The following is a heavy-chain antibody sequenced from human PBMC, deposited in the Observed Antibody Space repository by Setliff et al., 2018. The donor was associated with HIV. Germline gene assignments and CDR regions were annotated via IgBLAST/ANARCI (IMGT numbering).Heavy chain of an antibody. D-gene: IGHD2-15*01. CDR3: AKAFVRYCSGGSCFDY. V-gene: IGHV3-23*01. J-gene: IGHJ4*02. Sequence: GGSLRLSCAASGFTFSSYAMSWVRQAPGKGLEWVSAISGSGGSTYYADSVKGRFTISRDNSKNTMYLQMNSLRAEDTAVYYCAKAFVRYCSGGSCFDYWGQGTLVTVSS. CDR2: ISGSGGST. CDR1: GFTFSSYA.